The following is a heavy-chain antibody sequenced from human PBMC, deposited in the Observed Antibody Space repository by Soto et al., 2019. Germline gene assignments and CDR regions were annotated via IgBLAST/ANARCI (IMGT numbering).Heavy chain of an antibody. Sequence: QVQLVQSGAEVKKPGASVKVSCKASGYTFTSYDINWVRQATGQGLEWMGWMNPNSGNTGYAQKFQGRVTMTRNTSISTAYMELSSLRSEDTAGYYWASGAIAARRVYCDPWGRGALVTVSS. CDR2: MNPNSGNT. CDR1: GYTFTSYD. V-gene: IGHV1-8*01. D-gene: IGHD6-13*01. J-gene: IGHJ2*01. CDR3: ASGAIAARRVYCDP.